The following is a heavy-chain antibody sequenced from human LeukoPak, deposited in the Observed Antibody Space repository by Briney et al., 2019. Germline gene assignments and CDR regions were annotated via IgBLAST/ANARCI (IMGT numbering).Heavy chain of an antibody. CDR2: IYTSGST. J-gene: IGHJ5*02. V-gene: IGHV4-4*07. Sequence: PSETLSLTCTVSGGSISSYYWSWIRQPAGKGLEWIGRIYTSGSTNYNPSLKSRVTMSVDTSKNQFSLKLSTVTAADTAVYYCARSFSWSGYYNWFDPWGQGTLVTVSS. CDR3: ARSFSWSGYYNWFDP. CDR1: GGSISSYY. D-gene: IGHD3-3*01.